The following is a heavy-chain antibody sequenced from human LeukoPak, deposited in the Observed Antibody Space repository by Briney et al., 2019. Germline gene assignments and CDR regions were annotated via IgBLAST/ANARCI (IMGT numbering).Heavy chain of an antibody. CDR3: AKSPSGSGYQYYFDS. CDR1: GYSFTSHW. CDR2: IYPGDSDT. Sequence: GESLKISCKGSGYSFTSHWIGWVRQMPGKGLEWVGIIYPGDSDTRYSPSFQGQVTISADKSISTAFLQWSGLKASDSATYYCAKSPSGSGYQYYFDSWGQGTQVTVSS. J-gene: IGHJ4*02. D-gene: IGHD3-3*01. V-gene: IGHV5-51*01.